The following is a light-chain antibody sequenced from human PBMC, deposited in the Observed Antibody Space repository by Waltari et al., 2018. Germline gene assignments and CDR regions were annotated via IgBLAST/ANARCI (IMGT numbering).Light chain of an antibody. CDR2: GAS. J-gene: IGKJ4*01. CDR3: QQAASFPLT. Sequence: IQMTQSPSSVSASVGDRVTVTCRASQVIHSWLAWYQQKPGRAPKLLIYGASSLQSGVPSRFSGSGSGTDFTLTISSLQPDDFATYYCQQAASFPLTFGGGTKVEIK. CDR1: QVIHSW. V-gene: IGKV1-12*01.